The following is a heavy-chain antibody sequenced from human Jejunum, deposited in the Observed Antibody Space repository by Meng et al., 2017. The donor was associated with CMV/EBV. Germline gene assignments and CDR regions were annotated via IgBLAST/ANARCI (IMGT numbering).Heavy chain of an antibody. V-gene: IGHV4-39*07. J-gene: IGHJ6*02. D-gene: IGHD6-25*01. CDR1: GSINISPYY. CDR3: ARDQRQTYFYGADI. CDR2: IYYSGTT. Sequence: GSINISPYYWAWIRQCPGQGLEWIGTIYYSGTTFYNSSLKSRATISVDTSKNQFSLGLTSVTAADTAVYYCARDQRQTYFYGADIWGQGTTVTVSS.